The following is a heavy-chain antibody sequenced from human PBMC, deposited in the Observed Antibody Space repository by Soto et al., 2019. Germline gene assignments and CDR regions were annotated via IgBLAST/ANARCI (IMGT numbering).Heavy chain of an antibody. J-gene: IGHJ5*01. V-gene: IGHV1-18*01. CDR3: GRSSSMLGAGWSDS. Sequence: ASVKVSCKASGYSFRSYGINWVRQAAGQVLEWIGCVIGYNYNTKYAQKLQGRITVTTDTSTNTAYMELRSVRSDDTAVYYCGRSSSMLGAGWSDSWGRGTLVTVSS. CDR2: VIGYNYNT. CDR1: GYSFRSYG. D-gene: IGHD2-8*01.